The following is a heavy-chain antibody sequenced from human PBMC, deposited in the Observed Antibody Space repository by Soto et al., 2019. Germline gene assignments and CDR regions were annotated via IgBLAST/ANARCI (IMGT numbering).Heavy chain of an antibody. V-gene: IGHV2-5*02. CDR1: GFSLSTRGEA. CDR2: IYWDDDN. D-gene: IGHD3-10*01. CDR3: AHYVSASPAGWFDP. J-gene: IGHJ5*02. Sequence: QITLKESGPALVKPTQTLTLTCTFSGFSLSTRGEAVGWIRQPPGEALEWLALIYWDDDNRYNPTLKTRLTITKNTSNNQVVLTLTNMDPVDTATYYCAHYVSASPAGWFDPWGQGILVTVSS.